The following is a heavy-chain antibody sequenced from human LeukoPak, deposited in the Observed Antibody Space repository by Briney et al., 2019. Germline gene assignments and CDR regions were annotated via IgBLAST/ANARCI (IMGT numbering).Heavy chain of an antibody. CDR2: INPSGGST. D-gene: IGHD3-3*02. Sequence: EASVKVSCTASGYTFTAFYMHWVRQAPGQGLEWMGIINPSGGSTSYAQEFQGRVTMTRDTSTSTVYMELSSLRSEDTAVYYCGRGHLLGDYWGQGTLVGVSS. J-gene: IGHJ4*02. V-gene: IGHV1-46*01. CDR1: GYTFTAFY. CDR3: GRGHLLGDY.